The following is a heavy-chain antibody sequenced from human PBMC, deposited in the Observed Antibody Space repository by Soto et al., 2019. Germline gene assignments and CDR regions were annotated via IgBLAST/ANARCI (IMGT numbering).Heavy chain of an antibody. CDR2: ISYDGSNK. V-gene: IGHV3-30-3*01. D-gene: IGHD6-6*01. CDR3: ARGEQLAYYYYYGMDV. CDR1: GFTFSSYA. Sequence: PGGSLRLSCAASGFTFSSYAMHWVRQAPGKGLEWVAVISYDGSNKYYADSVKGRFTISRDNSKNTPYLQMNSLRAEDTAVYYCARGEQLAYYYYYGMDVWGQGTTVTVSS. J-gene: IGHJ6*02.